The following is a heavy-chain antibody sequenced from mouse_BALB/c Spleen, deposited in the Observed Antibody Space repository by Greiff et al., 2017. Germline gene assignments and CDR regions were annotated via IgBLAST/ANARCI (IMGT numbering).Heavy chain of an antibody. CDR3: ARGEVRVGAMDY. CDR1: GYTFTSYW. J-gene: IGHJ4*01. Sequence: VKVVESGAELARPGASVKLSCKASGYTFTSYWMQWVKQRPGQGLEWIGAIYPGDGDTRYTQKFKGKATLTADKSSSTAYMQLSSLASEDSAVYYCARGEVRVGAMDYWGQGTSVTVSS. V-gene: IGHV1-87*01. D-gene: IGHD2-14*01. CDR2: IYPGDGDT.